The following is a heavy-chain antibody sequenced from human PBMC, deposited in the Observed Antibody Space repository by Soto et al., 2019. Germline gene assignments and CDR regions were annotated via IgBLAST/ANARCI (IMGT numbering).Heavy chain of an antibody. V-gene: IGHV4-30-4*01. CDR3: ARGRSADRVDY. J-gene: IGHJ4*02. D-gene: IGHD3-3*01. Sequence: QVQLQESGPGLVEPSQTLSLTCTVSGGSVSSGYYYWSWIRQPPGRGLEGIGHIYDSGSTYSNPSLESXXPXPXXTSKSQSSLKLSSVTAADTGVYYCARGRSADRVDYWGQGTLVTVSS. CDR2: IYDSGST. CDR1: GGSVSSGYYY.